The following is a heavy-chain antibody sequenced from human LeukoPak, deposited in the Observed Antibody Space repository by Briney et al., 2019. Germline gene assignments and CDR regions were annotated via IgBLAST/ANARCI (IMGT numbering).Heavy chain of an antibody. Sequence: PSETLSLTCTVSGGSISSYYWSWIRQPPGKGLEWIGYIYYSGSTNYNPSLKSRVTISVATSKNQFSLKLSSVTAADTAVYYCARRYGDYRKGYFDCWGQGTLVTVSS. V-gene: IGHV4-59*08. J-gene: IGHJ4*02. D-gene: IGHD4-17*01. CDR2: IYYSGST. CDR1: GGSISSYY. CDR3: ARRYGDYRKGYFDC.